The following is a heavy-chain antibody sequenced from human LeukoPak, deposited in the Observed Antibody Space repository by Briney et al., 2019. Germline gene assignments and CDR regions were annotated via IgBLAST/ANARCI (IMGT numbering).Heavy chain of an antibody. CDR2: ISAYNGNT. CDR1: GHTFTSYG. D-gene: IGHD3-22*01. J-gene: IGHJ3*02. CDR3: AGSLGGYYDSSGYFDI. Sequence: ASVKVSCKASGHTFTSYGISWVRQAPGQGLEWMGWISAYNGNTNYAQKLQGRVTMTTDTSTSTAYMELRSLRSDDTAVYYCAGSLGGYYDSSGYFDIWGQGTMVTVSS. V-gene: IGHV1-18*01.